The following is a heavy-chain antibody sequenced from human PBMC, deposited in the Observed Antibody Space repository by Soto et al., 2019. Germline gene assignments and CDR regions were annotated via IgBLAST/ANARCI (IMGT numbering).Heavy chain of an antibody. CDR3: ARLFGDIIAVAGIGHYYYYYGMDV. CDR2: IDPSDSYT. CDR1: GYSFTSYW. Sequence: GESLKISCKGSGYSFTSYWISWVRQMPGKGLEWMGRIDPSDSYTNYSPSFQGHVTISADKSISTAYLQWSSLKASDTAMYYCARLFGDIIAVAGIGHYYYYYGMDVWGQGTTVTVSS. V-gene: IGHV5-10-1*01. D-gene: IGHD6-19*01. J-gene: IGHJ6*02.